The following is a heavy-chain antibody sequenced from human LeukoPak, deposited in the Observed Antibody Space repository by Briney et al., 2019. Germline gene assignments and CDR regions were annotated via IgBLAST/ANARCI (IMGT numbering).Heavy chain of an antibody. CDR3: ARDLPGGDGYTLEY. Sequence: SETLSLTYTVSGGSISSYYWSWIRQPPGKGLEWIGYIYYSGSTNYNPSLKSRVTISVDTSKNQFSLKLSSVTAADTAVYYCARDLPGGDGYTLEYWGQGTLVTVSS. CDR1: GGSISSYY. V-gene: IGHV4-59*01. J-gene: IGHJ4*02. CDR2: IYYSGST. D-gene: IGHD5-24*01.